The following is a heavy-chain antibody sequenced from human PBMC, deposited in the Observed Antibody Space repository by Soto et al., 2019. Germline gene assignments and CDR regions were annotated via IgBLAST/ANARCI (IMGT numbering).Heavy chain of an antibody. D-gene: IGHD3-22*01. CDR2: IVVDSGNT. CDR3: ARDYYDSSGYYHSWFDP. Sequence: ASVKVSCKASGFTFTSSAMQWVRQARGQRLEWIGWIVVDSGNTNYAQKFQGRVTITRDTSTSTAYMELSRLRSDGTAVYYCARDYYDSSGYYHSWFDPWGQGTLVTVSS. CDR1: GFTFTSSA. V-gene: IGHV1-58*02. J-gene: IGHJ5*02.